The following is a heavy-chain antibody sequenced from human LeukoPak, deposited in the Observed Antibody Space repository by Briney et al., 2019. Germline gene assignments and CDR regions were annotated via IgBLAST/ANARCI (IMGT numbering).Heavy chain of an antibody. CDR1: GGSISRSNW. V-gene: IGHV4-4*02. D-gene: IGHD3-9*01. CDR2: IYHSGTT. Sequence: SGTLSLTCAVSGGSISRSNWWSWVRQPPGKGLEWIGEIYHSGTTNYNPSLRSRFTISVDKSKNQFSLELYSVTAADTAVYYCARELTGDAFDTWGQGTMVTVSS. CDR3: ARELTGDAFDT. J-gene: IGHJ3*02.